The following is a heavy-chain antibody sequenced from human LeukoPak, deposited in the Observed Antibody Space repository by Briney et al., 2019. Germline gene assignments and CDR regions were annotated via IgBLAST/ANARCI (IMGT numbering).Heavy chain of an antibody. CDR1: GFTVSGNY. J-gene: IGHJ4*02. D-gene: IGHD3-22*01. Sequence: GGSLRLSCAASGFTVSGNYMTWVRQAPGKGLEWVSVIYGGGSTYYADSVKGRFTISRDNSKNTLYLQMNSLRAEDTAVYYCSRGAYYYDNSGDLGYYFDYWGQGTLVTVSS. CDR3: SRGAYYYDNSGDLGYYFDY. CDR2: IYGGGST. V-gene: IGHV3-53*05.